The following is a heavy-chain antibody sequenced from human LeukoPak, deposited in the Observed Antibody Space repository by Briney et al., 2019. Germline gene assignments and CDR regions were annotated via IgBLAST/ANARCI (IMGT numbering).Heavy chain of an antibody. V-gene: IGHV3-74*01. CDR1: GFTFSSYW. J-gene: IGHJ5*02. D-gene: IGHD2-2*01. CDR3: ARSPVAINGYFAP. Sequence: GGSLRLSCAASGFTFSSYWMHWVRQAPGKGLVWVSRINSDGSSTSYADSVKGRFTISRDNAKNTLYLQMHSLRADDTALYFCARSPVAINGYFAPWGQGTLVTVSS. CDR2: INSDGSST.